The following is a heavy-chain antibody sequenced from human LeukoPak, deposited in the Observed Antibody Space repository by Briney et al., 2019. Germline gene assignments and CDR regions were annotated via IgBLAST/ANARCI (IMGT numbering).Heavy chain of an antibody. Sequence: GGSLRLSCAASGFTFDYSAMTWVRQAPEKGLEWVSTINTGDITFYANSVKGRFTISRDNSKNALFLQMNSLRAEDTAIYYCVKGGFTYYDHWGQGTLVTVSS. CDR1: GFTFDYSA. V-gene: IGHV3-23*01. J-gene: IGHJ4*02. CDR2: INTGDIT. CDR3: VKGGFTYYDH. D-gene: IGHD3-3*01.